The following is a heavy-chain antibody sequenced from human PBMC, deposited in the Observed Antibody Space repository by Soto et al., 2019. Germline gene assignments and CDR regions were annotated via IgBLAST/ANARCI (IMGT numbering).Heavy chain of an antibody. D-gene: IGHD2-2*01. V-gene: IGHV3-23*01. CDR1: GFTLRSYA. CDR3: AKDRSSTSCYAFDY. Sequence: PRGSLRLSCAASGFTLRSYAMSWVRQAPGKGLEWVSAIGGSSGSTDYADSVKGRFTISRDNSKNTLFLQMNSLRAEGTAVYYCAKDRSSTSCYAFDYWGQGTLVTVSS. CDR2: IGGSSGST. J-gene: IGHJ4*02.